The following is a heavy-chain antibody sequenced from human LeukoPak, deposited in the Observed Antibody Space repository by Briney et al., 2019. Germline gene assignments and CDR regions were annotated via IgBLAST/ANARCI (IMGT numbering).Heavy chain of an antibody. Sequence: SETLSLTCAVYGGSFSGYYWSWIRQPPGKGLEWIGEINHSGSTNYNPSLKSRVTISVDTSKNQFSLKLSSVTAADTAVYYCARGHYYDSSGYYSPLDYWGQGTLVTVSS. J-gene: IGHJ4*02. V-gene: IGHV4-34*01. CDR3: ARGHYYDSSGYYSPLDY. CDR1: GGSFSGYY. CDR2: INHSGST. D-gene: IGHD3-22*01.